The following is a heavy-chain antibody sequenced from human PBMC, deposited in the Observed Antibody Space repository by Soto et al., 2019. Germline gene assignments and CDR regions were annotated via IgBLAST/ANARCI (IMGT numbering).Heavy chain of an antibody. J-gene: IGHJ4*02. CDR2: VIPMFPKA. Sequence: QVRLVQSEAEVKKAGSSVKVSCKASGGTFISDAVTWVRQAPGQGLEWMGGVIPMFPKANYAQKFQGRATITADKSTSTVYMELRSLKSEDTALYYCARCHSDSSGPGYLDSWGQGTLVTVTS. CDR3: ARCHSDSSGPGYLDS. V-gene: IGHV1-69*06. D-gene: IGHD3-22*01. CDR1: GGTFISDA.